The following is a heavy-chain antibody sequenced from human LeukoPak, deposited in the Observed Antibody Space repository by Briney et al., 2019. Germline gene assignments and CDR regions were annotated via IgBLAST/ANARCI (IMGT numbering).Heavy chain of an antibody. CDR2: ISGSGGST. CDR3: AKDSTAMVTFDY. Sequence: GGSLRLSCAASGFTVSSNYMSWVRQAPGKGLEWVSAISGSGGSTYYADSVKGRFTISRDNSKNTLYLQMNSLRAEDTAVYYCAKDSTAMVTFDYWGQGTLVTVSS. J-gene: IGHJ4*02. D-gene: IGHD5-18*01. V-gene: IGHV3-23*01. CDR1: GFTVSSNY.